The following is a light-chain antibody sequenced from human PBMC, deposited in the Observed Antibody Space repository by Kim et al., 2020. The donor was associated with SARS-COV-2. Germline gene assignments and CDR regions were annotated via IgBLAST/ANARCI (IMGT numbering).Light chain of an antibody. Sequence: GDRVTITCRASQSINIWLAWYQQKPGKAPNPLIYDASILESGVPSRFSGSGSGTQFTLTISSLQPDDFATYYCQEYKSDSWTFGQGTKVDIK. CDR3: QEYKSDSWT. J-gene: IGKJ1*01. V-gene: IGKV1-5*01. CDR1: QSINIW. CDR2: DAS.